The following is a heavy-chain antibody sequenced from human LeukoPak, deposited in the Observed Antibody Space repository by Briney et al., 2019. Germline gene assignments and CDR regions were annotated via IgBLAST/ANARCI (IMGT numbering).Heavy chain of an antibody. J-gene: IGHJ5*02. V-gene: IGHV3-23*01. Sequence: PGGSLRLSCAASGFTFSSYAMNWVRQAPGKGLEWVSGISSSGDNTYYADSVKGRFTISRDNSKKTLYLQMNSPRAEDTAVYYCAKDRVAIFGVVTTHWFDPWGQGALVTVSS. CDR3: AKDRVAIFGVVTTHWFDP. CDR1: GFTFSSYA. D-gene: IGHD3-3*01. CDR2: ISSSGDNT.